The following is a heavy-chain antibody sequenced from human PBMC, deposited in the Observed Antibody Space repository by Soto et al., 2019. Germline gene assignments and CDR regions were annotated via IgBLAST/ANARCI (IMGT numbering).Heavy chain of an antibody. J-gene: IGHJ6*02. Sequence: ASVKVFCKASGYTFTGYYMHWVRQAPGQGLEWMGWINPNSGGTSYAQKFQGRVTMTRDTSISTAYMELSRLRSDDPAVYYCARDPDVDTALTGYHYYYYGMDVWGQGTTVTVSS. CDR1: GYTFTGYY. CDR2: INPNSGGT. V-gene: IGHV1-2*02. CDR3: ARDPDVDTALTGYHYYYYGMDV. D-gene: IGHD5-18*01.